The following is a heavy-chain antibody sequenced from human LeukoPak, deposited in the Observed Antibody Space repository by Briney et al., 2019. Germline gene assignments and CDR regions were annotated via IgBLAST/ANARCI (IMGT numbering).Heavy chain of an antibody. Sequence: SETLSLTCTVSGGSINNYYWSWIRQPRGKGLVWIGNIYFSGTTNYSPSLKSRVTILVDTSKNQFTLKLSSVTAADTAVYYCARGLVVTVGRALDIWGQGTMVTVSS. J-gene: IGHJ3*02. CDR2: IYFSGTT. CDR3: ARGLVVTVGRALDI. V-gene: IGHV4-59*01. D-gene: IGHD4-23*01. CDR1: GGSINNYY.